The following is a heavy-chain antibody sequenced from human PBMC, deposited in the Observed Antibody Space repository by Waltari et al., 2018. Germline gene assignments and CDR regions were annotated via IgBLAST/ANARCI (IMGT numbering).Heavy chain of an antibody. CDR2: MQYRGST. Sequence: QLQLQESGPGLVRPSATLSLTCTVSGGSITPNSNWAWIRQPPGKGLEWMGNMQYRGSTFYNPSLMSRVTISLDTSKNQFSLTLTSVDAADTAVYFCGRIAFGDDGGYFQYWGQGTLVTVSS. CDR3: GRIAFGDDGGYFQY. J-gene: IGHJ1*01. V-gene: IGHV4-39*01. CDR1: GGSITPNSN. D-gene: IGHD4-17*01.